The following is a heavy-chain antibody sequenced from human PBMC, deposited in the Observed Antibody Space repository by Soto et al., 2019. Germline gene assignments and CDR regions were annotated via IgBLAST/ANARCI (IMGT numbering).Heavy chain of an antibody. V-gene: IGHV3-30-3*01. CDR1: GFTFIIYA. Sequence: QVQLVGSGGGVVQPGTSLRLSCAASGFTFIIYAMHWVRQAPEKGLEWVAVISSAGTNKNHSDSVRGRFSISRYNSNNMLHRLTDNMRVDYTDAYYSGRNNSDAGWEQFDYCDQGTMVTVS. CDR3: GRNNSDAGWEQFDY. CDR2: ISSAGTNK. D-gene: IGHD1-26*01. J-gene: IGHJ4*02.